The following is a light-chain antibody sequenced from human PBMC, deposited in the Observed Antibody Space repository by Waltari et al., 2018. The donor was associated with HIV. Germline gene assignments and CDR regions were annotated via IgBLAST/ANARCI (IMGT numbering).Light chain of an antibody. CDR1: KLGDQL. Sequence: SYELTQPPSVSVSPGQTANIACSGSKLGDQLVCSYQHKSGPSPVLVIYHDDDRPSGIPERFSGSNSGDTATLTISGTQPMDEADYYCQAWDSGSNWVFGGGTRLTVL. CDR2: HDD. CDR3: QAWDSGSNWV. J-gene: IGLJ3*02. V-gene: IGLV3-1*01.